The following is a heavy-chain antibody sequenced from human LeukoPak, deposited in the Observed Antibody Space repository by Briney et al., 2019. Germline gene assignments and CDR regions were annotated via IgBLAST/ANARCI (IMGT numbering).Heavy chain of an antibody. CDR1: GYTFTSYA. V-gene: IGHV7-4-1*02. J-gene: IGHJ6*02. D-gene: IGHD2-15*01. CDR3: ARDVVAEYYYYYGMDV. CDR2: INTNTGNP. Sequence: ASVKVSCKASGYTFTSYAMNWVRQAPGQGLEWMGWINTNTGNPTYAQGFTGRFVFSLDTSVSTAYLQISSLKAEDTAVYYCARDVVAEYYYYYGMDVWGQGTTVTVSS.